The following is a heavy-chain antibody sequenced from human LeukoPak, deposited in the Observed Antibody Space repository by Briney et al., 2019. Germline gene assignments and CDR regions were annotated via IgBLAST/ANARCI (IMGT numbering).Heavy chain of an antibody. Sequence: PGGSLRLSCAASGFTFSSYGMSWVRQAPGKGLEWVSVIYSGGSTYYADSVKGRFTISRDNSKNTLYLQMSSLRAEDTAVYYCVKDGLNYYGSGSRNWGQGTLVTVSS. V-gene: IGHV3-66*01. CDR1: GFTFSSYG. CDR2: IYSGGST. J-gene: IGHJ4*02. D-gene: IGHD3-10*01. CDR3: VKDGLNYYGSGSRN.